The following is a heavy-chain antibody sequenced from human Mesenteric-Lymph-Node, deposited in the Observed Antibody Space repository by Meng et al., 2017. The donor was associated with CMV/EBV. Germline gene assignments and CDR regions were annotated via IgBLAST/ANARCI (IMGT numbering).Heavy chain of an antibody. CDR3: AHNLPYYDFWSGYYENWFDP. V-gene: IGHV2-5*01. Sequence: TSGVGVGWIRQPSGKALEWLALIYWNDDKRYSPSLKSRLTITKDTSKNQVVLTMTNMDPVDTATYYCAHNLPYYDFWSGYYENWFDPWGQGTLVTVSS. D-gene: IGHD3-3*01. CDR1: TSGVG. CDR2: IYWNDDK. J-gene: IGHJ5*02.